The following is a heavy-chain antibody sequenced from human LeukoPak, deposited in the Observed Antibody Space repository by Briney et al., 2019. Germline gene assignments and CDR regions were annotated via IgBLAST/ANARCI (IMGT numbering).Heavy chain of an antibody. D-gene: IGHD6-13*01. CDR2: LDPEDGGT. J-gene: IGHJ5*02. CDR3: ARENRGGQQPSFDP. CDR1: VYTLTELA. V-gene: IGHV1-24*01. Sequence: ASVKVSCKVSVYTLTELAIHWVRQAPGKGLEWMGALDPEDGGTIYAQKFQGRITLTEDTSTDTAYMELRSLRSEDTAVYYCARENRGGQQPSFDPWGQGTLVTVSS.